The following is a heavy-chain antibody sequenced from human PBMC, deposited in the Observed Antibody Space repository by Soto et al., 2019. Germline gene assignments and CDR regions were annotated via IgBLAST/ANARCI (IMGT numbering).Heavy chain of an antibody. J-gene: IGHJ4*02. CDR2: INSDGSST. D-gene: IGHD4-17*01. V-gene: IGHV3-74*01. CDR3: VRDAATTDLDY. CDR1: GFTFTSYW. Sequence: PGGSLRLSCAASGFTFTSYWMHWVRQAPGKGLVWVSRINSDGSSTSYADSVKGRFTISRDNAKNTLYLQMNSLRAEDTAVYYYVRDAATTDLDYWGQGTVVTVSS.